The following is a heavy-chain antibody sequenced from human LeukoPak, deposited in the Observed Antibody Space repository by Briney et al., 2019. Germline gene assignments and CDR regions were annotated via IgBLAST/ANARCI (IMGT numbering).Heavy chain of an antibody. CDR1: GFTFSSYA. CDR3: ARAQYSYGLSTSHKNYYYYGMDV. D-gene: IGHD5-18*01. CDR2: ISYDGSNK. J-gene: IGHJ6*02. V-gene: IGHV3-30-3*01. Sequence: PGRSLRLSCAASGFTFSSYAMHWVRQAPGKGLEWVAVISYDGSNKYYADSVKGRFTISRDNSKNTLYLQMNSLRAEDTAVYYCARAQYSYGLSTSHKNYYYYGMDVWGQGTTVTVSS.